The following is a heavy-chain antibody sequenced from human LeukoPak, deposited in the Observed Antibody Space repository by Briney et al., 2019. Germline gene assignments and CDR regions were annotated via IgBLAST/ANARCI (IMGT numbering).Heavy chain of an antibody. Sequence: ASVKVSCKASGYTFTSYGISWVRQAPGQGLEWMGWISAYNGNTNYAQKLQGRVTMTTDTSTSTAYMELRSLRSDDTAVYYCAIVGEYCSSTSCYYYFDYWGQGTLVTVSS. V-gene: IGHV1-18*01. J-gene: IGHJ4*02. CDR3: AIVGEYCSSTSCYYYFDY. D-gene: IGHD2-2*01. CDR2: ISAYNGNT. CDR1: GYTFTSYG.